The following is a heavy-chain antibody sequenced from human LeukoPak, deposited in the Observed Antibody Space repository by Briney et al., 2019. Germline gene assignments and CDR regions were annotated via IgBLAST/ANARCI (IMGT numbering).Heavy chain of an antibody. CDR2: ISYDGSNK. CDR1: GFTFSSYA. D-gene: IGHD4-11*01. J-gene: IGHJ6*02. CDR3: ARAPHYSNYGPYYYGMDV. V-gene: IGHV3-30-3*01. Sequence: GGSLRLSCAASGFTFSSYAMHWVRQAPGKGLEWVAVISYDGSNKYYADSVKGRFTISRDNAKNSLYLQMNSLRAEDTAVYYCARAPHYSNYGPYYYGMDVWGQGTTVTVSS.